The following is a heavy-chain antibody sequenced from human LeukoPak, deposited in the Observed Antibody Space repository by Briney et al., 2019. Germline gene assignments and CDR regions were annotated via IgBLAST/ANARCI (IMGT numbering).Heavy chain of an antibody. D-gene: IGHD5-12*01. CDR1: GYTFTGYY. CDR3: TREKIGSGYDQDLDY. J-gene: IGHJ4*02. V-gene: IGHV1-2*02. CDR2: IDPNSGGA. Sequence: ASVKVSCKASGYTFTGYYVHWVRQAPGQGLEWMGWIDPNSGGAHYAQKFQGRVTMTNDTSISTAYMELSSLKSDDTALYYCTREKIGSGYDQDLDYWGQRTMVTVSS.